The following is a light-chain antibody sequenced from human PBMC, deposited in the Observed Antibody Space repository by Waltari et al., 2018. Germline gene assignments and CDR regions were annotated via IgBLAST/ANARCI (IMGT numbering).Light chain of an antibody. CDR1: QSVGRS. J-gene: IGKJ1*01. CDR2: DAS. CDR3: QNYVRLPAT. V-gene: IGKV3-20*01. Sequence: EIVLTQSPGTLSLSPGERATLSCRASQSVGRSLAWYQQNPGQAPRLLIYDASRRATGIPDRFSGGGSGTDFSLTLNRLEPEDVAVYYCQNYVRLPATFGQGTKVEVK.